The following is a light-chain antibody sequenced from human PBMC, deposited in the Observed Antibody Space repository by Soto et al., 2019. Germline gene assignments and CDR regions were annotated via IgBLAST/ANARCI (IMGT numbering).Light chain of an antibody. Sequence: DILLTQSPGTLSLSPGERATLSCRARQTVSNNYLAWYQQKPGQAPRLFIYGASTRATGIPDRFSGSGSGTDFTLTISRLEPEDFAVYYCQQYADSRTFGQGTKVDIK. J-gene: IGKJ1*01. CDR1: QTVSNNY. CDR2: GAS. V-gene: IGKV3-20*01. CDR3: QQYADSRT.